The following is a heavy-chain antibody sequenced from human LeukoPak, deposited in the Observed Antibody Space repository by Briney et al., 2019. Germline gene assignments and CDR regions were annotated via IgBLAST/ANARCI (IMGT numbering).Heavy chain of an antibody. CDR2: TNPNSGGT. J-gene: IGHJ4*02. CDR3: ARGRGVVPAAITFDY. V-gene: IGHV1-2*02. CDR1: GYTFTGYY. D-gene: IGHD2-2*01. Sequence: ASVKVSCKASGYTFTGYYMHWVRQAPGQGLEWMGWTNPNSGGTNYAQKFQGRVTMTRDTSISTAYMELSRLRSDDTAVYYCARGRGVVPAAITFDYWGQGTLVTVSS.